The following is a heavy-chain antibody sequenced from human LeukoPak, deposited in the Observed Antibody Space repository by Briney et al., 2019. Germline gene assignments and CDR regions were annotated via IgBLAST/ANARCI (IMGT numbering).Heavy chain of an antibody. CDR1: GYTFTSYG. D-gene: IGHD3-10*01. V-gene: IGHV1-18*04. CDR2: ISAYNGNT. Sequence: ASVTVSCTASGYTFTSYGISWVRQAPGQGLEWMGWISAYNGNTNYAQKLQGRVTMTTDTSTSTAYMELRSLRSDDTAVYYCARDRPLLWFGELDLGRTYYYYGMDVWGKGTTVTVSS. J-gene: IGHJ6*04. CDR3: ARDRPLLWFGELDLGRTYYYYGMDV.